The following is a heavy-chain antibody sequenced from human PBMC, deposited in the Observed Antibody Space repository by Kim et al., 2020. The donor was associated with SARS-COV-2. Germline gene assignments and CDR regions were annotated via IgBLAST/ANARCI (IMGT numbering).Heavy chain of an antibody. D-gene: IGHD3-22*01. CDR3: TTDFITMIVVGEGY. Sequence: AAPVKGRFTISRDDSKNTLYLQMNSLKTEDTAVYYCTTDFITMIVVGEGYWGQGTLVTVSS. J-gene: IGHJ4*02. V-gene: IGHV3-15*01.